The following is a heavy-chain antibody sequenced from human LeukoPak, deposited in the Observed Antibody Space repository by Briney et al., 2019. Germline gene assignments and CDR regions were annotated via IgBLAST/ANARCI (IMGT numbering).Heavy chain of an antibody. CDR1: GGTFSSYA. D-gene: IGHD3-9*01. CDR3: ARSVRRRLTGSEFDY. CDR2: IIPIFGTA. Sequence: SVKVSCRASGGTFSSYAISWVRQAPGQGLEWMGGIIPIFGTANYAQKFQGRVTITADESTSTAYMELSSLRSEDTAVYYCARSVRRRLTGSEFDYWGQGTLVTVSS. J-gene: IGHJ4*02. V-gene: IGHV1-69*13.